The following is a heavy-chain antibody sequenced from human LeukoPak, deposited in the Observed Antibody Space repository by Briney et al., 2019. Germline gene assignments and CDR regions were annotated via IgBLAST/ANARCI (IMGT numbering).Heavy chain of an antibody. CDR2: ISNDGNDK. J-gene: IGHJ3*02. CDR3: ARDEYYDSSGSDAFDI. Sequence: GGSLRLSCAASGFTFSTYWMSWVRQAAGKGLEWVAVISNDGNDKYHADSVKGRFTISRDNSKNTLYLQMNSLRAEDTAVYYCARDEYYDSSGSDAFDIWGQGTMVSVSS. D-gene: IGHD3-22*01. V-gene: IGHV3-30-3*01. CDR1: GFTFSTYW.